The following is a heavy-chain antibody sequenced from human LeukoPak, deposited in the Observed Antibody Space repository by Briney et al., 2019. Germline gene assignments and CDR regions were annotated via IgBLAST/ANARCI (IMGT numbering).Heavy chain of an antibody. CDR3: ARDGPGSWMGY. CDR2: ISYDGSNK. V-gene: IGHV3-30-3*01. D-gene: IGHD1-26*01. CDR1: GFTFSSYA. Sequence: GRSLRLSCAASGFTFSSYAMHWVRQAPGKGLEWVAVISYDGSNKYYADSVKGRFTISRDNSKNTLYLQMNGLRAEDTAVYYCARDGPGSWMGYWGQGTLVTVSS. J-gene: IGHJ4*02.